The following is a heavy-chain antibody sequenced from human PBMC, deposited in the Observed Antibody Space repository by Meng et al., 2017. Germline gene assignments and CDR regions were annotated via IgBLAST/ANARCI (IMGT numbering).Heavy chain of an antibody. Sequence: GESLKISCAASGFTFSSYAMHWVRQAPSKGLEWVAVISYDGSNKYYADSVKGRFTISRDNSKNTLYLQMNSLRAEDTAVYYCARESLTLFDYWGQGTLVTVSS. V-gene: IGHV3-30*04. CDR3: ARESLTLFDY. CDR2: ISYDGSNK. J-gene: IGHJ4*02. CDR1: GFTFSSYA.